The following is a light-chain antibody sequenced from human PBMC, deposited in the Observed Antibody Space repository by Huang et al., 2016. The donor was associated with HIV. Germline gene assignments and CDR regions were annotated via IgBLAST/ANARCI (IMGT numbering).Light chain of an antibody. CDR3: QHYGTSSWT. J-gene: IGKJ1*01. Sequence: IVLTQSPGTLSLSPGERATLSCRASQSVSSTFLAWYQQKPGQAPRLLIQGASTRAPGIPDRFRGSGSGTGFTLTISRLESEDFAVYYCQHYGTSSWTFGRGTNVDI. V-gene: IGKV3-20*01. CDR2: GAS. CDR1: QSVSSTF.